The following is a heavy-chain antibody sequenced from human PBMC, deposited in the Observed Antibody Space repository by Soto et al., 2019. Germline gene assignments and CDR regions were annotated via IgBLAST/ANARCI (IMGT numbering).Heavy chain of an antibody. CDR1: GGTFNSYP. V-gene: IGHV1-69*01. Sequence: QMQLVQSGAEVKKPGSSAKVSCKASGGTFNSYPITWVRLAPGQGLEWVGGIIPMYGKPTYAQRFQGRVTITADESTNTVYMELSGLRSDDTAVFYCAVLPWGESGRLAASRANFDFWGQGTLVTVSS. J-gene: IGHJ4*02. D-gene: IGHD1-26*01. CDR2: IIPMYGKP. CDR3: AVLPWGESGRLAASRANFDF.